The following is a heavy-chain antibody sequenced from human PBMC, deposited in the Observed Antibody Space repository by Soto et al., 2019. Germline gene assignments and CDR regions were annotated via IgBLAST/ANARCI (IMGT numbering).Heavy chain of an antibody. CDR3: ARDTHSAGGWFDT. J-gene: IGHJ5*02. V-gene: IGHV1-69*17. CDR1: GGTSRSLS. Sequence: QVQLVQSGAEVKKPGSSVKVSCKASGGTSRSLSITWVRQAPGQGLEWMGGITPLFGIPNYPQKFQGRLTITADKATCTAYLELSSLRSKHTAVYYCARDTHSAGGWFDTWGRGTLVTVSS. CDR2: ITPLFGIP. D-gene: IGHD2-15*01.